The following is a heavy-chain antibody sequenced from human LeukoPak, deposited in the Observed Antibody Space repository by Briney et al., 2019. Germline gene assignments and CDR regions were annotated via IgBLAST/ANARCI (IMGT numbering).Heavy chain of an antibody. Sequence: SETLSLTCTVSGDSISSYYWSWIRQPPRQGLEWIGRMYVSGSTNYNPSLKSRVTMSVDTSKNQFSLKMTSVTAADTAFYYCARDMVRGVKAYLSWFDRWGQGILVTVST. CDR1: GDSISSYY. V-gene: IGHV4-4*07. CDR2: MYVSGST. D-gene: IGHD3-10*01. CDR3: ARDMVRGVKAYLSWFDR. J-gene: IGHJ5*02.